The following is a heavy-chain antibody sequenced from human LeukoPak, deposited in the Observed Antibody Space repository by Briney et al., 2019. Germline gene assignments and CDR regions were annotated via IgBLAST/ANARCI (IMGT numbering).Heavy chain of an antibody. Sequence: SETLSLTCTVSGGSISSYYWSWIRQPPGRGLEWIGYIYYSVSTNYNPSLKSRVTISVDTSKNQFSLKLSSVTTADTAVYYCARRGSSSWYFDYWGQGTLVTVSS. CDR1: GGSISSYY. V-gene: IGHV4-59*01. J-gene: IGHJ4*02. CDR2: IYYSVST. D-gene: IGHD6-13*01. CDR3: ARRGSSSWYFDY.